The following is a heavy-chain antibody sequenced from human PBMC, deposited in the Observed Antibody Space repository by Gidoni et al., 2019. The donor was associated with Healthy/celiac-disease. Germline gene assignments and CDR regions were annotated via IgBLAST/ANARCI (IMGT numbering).Heavy chain of an antibody. CDR2: ISSSSSTI. CDR1: GFPFSSYS. Sequence: EVQLVESGGGLVQPGGSLRLSCAASGFPFSSYSMNWVRQAAGKGLEWVSYISSSSSTIYYADSVKGRFTISRDNAKNSLYLQMNSLRAEDTAVYYCARDRSIAGVIHYYGMDVWGQGTTVTVSS. J-gene: IGHJ6*02. V-gene: IGHV3-48*01. CDR3: ARDRSIAGVIHYYGMDV. D-gene: IGHD6-6*01.